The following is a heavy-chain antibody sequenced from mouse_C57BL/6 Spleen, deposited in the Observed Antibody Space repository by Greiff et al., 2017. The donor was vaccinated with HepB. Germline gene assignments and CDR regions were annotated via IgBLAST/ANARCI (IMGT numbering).Heavy chain of an antibody. CDR1: GYAFSSSW. J-gene: IGHJ2*01. CDR3: ARGAYYYGYFDY. CDR2: FYPGDGDT. Sequence: QVQLQQSGPELVKPGASVKISCKASGYAFSSSWMNWVKQRPGKGLEWIGRFYPGDGDTNYNGKFKGKATLTADKSSSTAYMQLSSLTSEDSAVYFCARGAYYYGYFDYWGQGTTLTVSS. D-gene: IGHD1-1*01. V-gene: IGHV1-82*01.